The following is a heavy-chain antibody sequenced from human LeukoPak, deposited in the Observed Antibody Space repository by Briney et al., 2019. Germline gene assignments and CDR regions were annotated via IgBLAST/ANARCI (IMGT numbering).Heavy chain of an antibody. Sequence: PGGSLRLSCAGSGFIFSHYRMSWLRQAPGKEPEWVANIKLFGDEQYYGDSVKGRFIISRDNAKNSLYLQMHSLRADDTAVYYCARALTTDHSGRWFDPWGQGTLVTVSS. D-gene: IGHD4-17*01. CDR2: IKLFGDEQ. J-gene: IGHJ5*02. CDR1: GFIFSHYR. V-gene: IGHV3-7*01. CDR3: ARALTTDHSGRWFDP.